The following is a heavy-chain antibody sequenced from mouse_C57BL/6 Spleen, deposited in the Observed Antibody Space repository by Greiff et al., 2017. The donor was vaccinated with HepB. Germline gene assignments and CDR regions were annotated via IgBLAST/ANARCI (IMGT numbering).Heavy chain of an antibody. CDR1: GFTFSSYA. J-gene: IGHJ4*01. D-gene: IGHD2-3*01. CDR3: ASLYDGYFSYYAMDY. V-gene: IGHV5S21*01. CDR2: ISSGGDYI. Sequence: EVQLVESGEGLVKPGGSLKLSCAASGFTFSSYAMSWVRQTPEKRLEWVAYISSGGDYIYYADTVKGRFTISRDNARNTLYLQMSSLKSEDTAMYYCASLYDGYFSYYAMDYWGQGTSVTVSS.